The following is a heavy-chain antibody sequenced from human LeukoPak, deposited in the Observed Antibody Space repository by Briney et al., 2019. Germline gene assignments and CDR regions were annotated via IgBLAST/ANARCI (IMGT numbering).Heavy chain of an antibody. CDR1: GFTFSDSP. J-gene: IGHJ4*01. V-gene: IGHV3-73*01. CDR3: TRQPQGTGTVDY. Sequence: GGSLKLSCAASGFTFSDSPIHWVRQGSGKGLEWVGRVRGRANSYATGYAASVTGRFTISRDDSKNTAYLQMNSLKTEDTAVYYCTRQPQGTGTVDYWGHGTLVTVSS. CDR2: VRGRANSYAT. D-gene: IGHD3/OR15-3a*01.